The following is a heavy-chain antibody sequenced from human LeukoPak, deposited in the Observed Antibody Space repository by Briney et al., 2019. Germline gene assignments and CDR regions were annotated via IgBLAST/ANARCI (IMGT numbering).Heavy chain of an antibody. J-gene: IGHJ6*02. Sequence: PSETLSLTCTVSGGSISSNNWWSWVRQPPGKGLEWIGEIYHSGSTNYNPSLKSRVIISVDKSKNQFSLNLDSVTAADTAVYYCARNGAYCMDVWGQGTAVSVSS. CDR1: GGSISSNNW. D-gene: IGHD2-21*01. CDR2: IYHSGST. CDR3: ARNGAYCMDV. V-gene: IGHV4-4*02.